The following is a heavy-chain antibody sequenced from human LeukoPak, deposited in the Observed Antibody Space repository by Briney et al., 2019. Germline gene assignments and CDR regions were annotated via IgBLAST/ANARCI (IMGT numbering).Heavy chain of an antibody. CDR3: AREFYYYDSSGFDY. Sequence: SVKVPCKASGGTFSSYAISWVRQAPGQGLEWMGGIIPIFGTANYAQKFQGRVTITADESTSTAYMELSSLRSEDTAVYYCAREFYYYDSSGFDYWGQGTLVTVSS. CDR1: GGTFSSYA. V-gene: IGHV1-69*13. J-gene: IGHJ4*02. D-gene: IGHD3-22*01. CDR2: IIPIFGTA.